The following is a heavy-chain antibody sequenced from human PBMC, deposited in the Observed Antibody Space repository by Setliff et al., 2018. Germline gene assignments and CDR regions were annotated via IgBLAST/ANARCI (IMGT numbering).Heavy chain of an antibody. J-gene: IGHJ4*02. CDR3: AIDYGPTGTPYH. Sequence: RASVKVSCKASGYSFSDFYMHWVRQVPGEGLEALGRIDPRDDFTVYAERFKDRLTITADTSTDTSYMEMSSLRFEDTAGYYCAIDYGPTGTPYHWGQGTQVTVSS. D-gene: IGHD1-1*01. CDR1: GYSFSDFY. V-gene: IGHV1-69-2*01. CDR2: IDPRDDFT.